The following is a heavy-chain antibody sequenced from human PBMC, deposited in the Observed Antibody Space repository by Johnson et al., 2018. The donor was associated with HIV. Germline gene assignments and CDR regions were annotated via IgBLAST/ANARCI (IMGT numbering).Heavy chain of an antibody. J-gene: IGHJ3*02. CDR3: AKGVGATTNDAFDI. V-gene: IGHV3-33*06. CDR1: GFTFGNYA. Sequence: QMLLVESGGGVVQPERSLRLSCAASGFTFGNYAMHWVRQHPGEGLEWVAVIWSDGSNKYYADSLKGRFTISRDNSKNTLYLQMNSLRPEDTALYFCAKGVGATTNDAFDIWGQGIMVTVSS. CDR2: IWSDGSNK. D-gene: IGHD1-26*01.